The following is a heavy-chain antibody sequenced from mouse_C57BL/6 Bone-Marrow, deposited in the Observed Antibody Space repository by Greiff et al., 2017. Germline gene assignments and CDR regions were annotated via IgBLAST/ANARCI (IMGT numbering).Heavy chain of an antibody. Sequence: SGAELVRPGSSVKMSCTTSGYTFTSYGINWVRQRPGQGLEWIGYICIGSGYSEYNEKFKGKATLTSDTASSTANMQLSSLTSEDSAIDFCAEGRYCYGSSWAMDYWGQGTSVTVSS. D-gene: IGHD1-1*01. V-gene: IGHV1-58*01. CDR1: GYTFTSYG. J-gene: IGHJ4*01. CDR3: AEGRYCYGSSWAMDY. CDR2: ICIGSGYS.